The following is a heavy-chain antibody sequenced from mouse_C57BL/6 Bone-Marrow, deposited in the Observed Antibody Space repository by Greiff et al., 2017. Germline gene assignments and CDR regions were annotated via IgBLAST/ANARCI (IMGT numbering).Heavy chain of an antibody. CDR3: TRERGYGSSPYYFYY. D-gene: IGHD1-1*01. Sequence: EVKLVESGEGLVKPGGSLKLSCAASGFTFSSYAMSWVRQTPEKRLEWVAYISSGGDYIYYADTVKGRFTISRDNARNTLYLQMRSLKSEDTAMYYCTRERGYGSSPYYFYYWGQGTTLTVSS. CDR1: GFTFSSYA. J-gene: IGHJ2*01. V-gene: IGHV5-9-1*02. CDR2: ISSGGDYI.